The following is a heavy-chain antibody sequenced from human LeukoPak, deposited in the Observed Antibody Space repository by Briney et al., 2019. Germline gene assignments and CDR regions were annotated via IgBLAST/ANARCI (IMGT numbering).Heavy chain of an antibody. V-gene: IGHV1-46*01. J-gene: IGHJ4*02. CDR1: GYTFTNYY. CDR2: INLSGGST. Sequence: ASVKVSCKASGYTFTNYYMHWVRQAPGQGLEWMGVINLSGGSTTYAQKFQGGVTMTRDTSTSTAYMDLSSLRSDDTAVYYCARVGVTATSDYWGQGTLVTVSS. D-gene: IGHD2-21*02. CDR3: ARVGVTATSDY.